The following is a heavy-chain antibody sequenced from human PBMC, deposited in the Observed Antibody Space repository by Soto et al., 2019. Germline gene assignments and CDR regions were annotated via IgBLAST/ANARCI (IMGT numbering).Heavy chain of an antibody. J-gene: IGHJ6*02. D-gene: IGHD1-26*01. CDR2: IYYSGST. CDR3: AKDRSGSYYGHDYYYYYGMDV. CDR1: GGSISSGGYY. Sequence: SETLSLTCTVSGGSISSGGYYWTWIRQHPGKGLEWIGYIYYSGSTYYNPSLKSRVTISLDTSKNQFSLNLSSVTAADTAVYYCAKDRSGSYYGHDYYYYYGMDVWGQGTTVTVSS. V-gene: IGHV4-31*03.